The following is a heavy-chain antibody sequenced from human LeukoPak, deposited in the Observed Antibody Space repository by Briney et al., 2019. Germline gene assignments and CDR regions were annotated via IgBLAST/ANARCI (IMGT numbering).Heavy chain of an antibody. Sequence: GGPLRLSCGVSGFHFSSYGVHWVRQAPGKGLEWVGDISYDGSNKYYADSVKGRFTISRDNSKNTLYLQMNSLRAEDTAVYYCAKDADQLLSGYYFDYWGQGTPVTVSS. CDR1: GFHFSSYG. CDR3: AKDADQLLSGYYFDY. D-gene: IGHD2-2*01. CDR2: ISYDGSNK. J-gene: IGHJ4*02. V-gene: IGHV3-30*18.